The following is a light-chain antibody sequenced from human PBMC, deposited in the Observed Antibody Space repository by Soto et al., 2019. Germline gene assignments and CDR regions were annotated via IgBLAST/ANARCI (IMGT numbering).Light chain of an antibody. CDR1: SSDVGGYNY. CDR3: SSHTSSRTAV. J-gene: IGLJ3*02. CDR2: EVS. Sequence: QSALTQPASVSGSPGQSITISCTGTSSDVGGYNYVSWYQQYPGKAPKLMIYEVSNRPSGVSNRFSGSKSGNTASLTISGLQAEDEADYYCSSHTSSRTAVFCGGTKLTVL. V-gene: IGLV2-14*01.